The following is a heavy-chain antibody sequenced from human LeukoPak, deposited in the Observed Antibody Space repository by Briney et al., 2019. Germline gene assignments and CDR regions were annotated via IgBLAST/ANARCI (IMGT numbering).Heavy chain of an antibody. Sequence: GGSLRLSCAASGFTFSSYSINWVRQAPGKGLEWVSYISSSSNTIYYADSVKGRFTISRDNAKNSLYLQMNSLRAEDTAVYYCARDSIRERLTGTYNWFDPWGQGTLVTVSS. CDR3: ARDSIRERLTGTYNWFDP. J-gene: IGHJ5*02. CDR1: GFTFSSYS. D-gene: IGHD1-20*01. V-gene: IGHV3-48*01. CDR2: ISSSSNTI.